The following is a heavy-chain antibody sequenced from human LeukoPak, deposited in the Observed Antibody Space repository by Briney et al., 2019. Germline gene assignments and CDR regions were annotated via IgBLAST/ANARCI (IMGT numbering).Heavy chain of an antibody. CDR2: MYYSGST. D-gene: IGHD2-2*02. CDR3: ARHPPRDCSSSSCYKRWFDP. V-gene: IGHV4-39*01. J-gene: IGHJ5*02. CDR1: GGSISSSDSY. Sequence: SETLSLTCTVSGGSISSSDSYWGWIRPPPGKGLEWIGSMYYSGSTYHHPSLKSRVTISVDTSKNQFSLKLNSVTAADTAVYYCARHPPRDCSSSSCYKRWFDPWGQGTLVTVSS.